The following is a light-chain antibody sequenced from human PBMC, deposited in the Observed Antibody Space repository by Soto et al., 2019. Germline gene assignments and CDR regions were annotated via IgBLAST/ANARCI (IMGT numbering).Light chain of an antibody. CDR3: QQRSNWQGAT. CDR2: DSS. Sequence: EIVVTQSPATLSLSPGERATLSCRASQSVSSYLAWYQQKPGQAPRLLIYDSSNRATGIPARFSGSGSGTDFTLTISRLEPEDFAVYYCQQRSNWQGATFGGGTKGEIK. CDR1: QSVSSY. V-gene: IGKV3-11*01. J-gene: IGKJ4*01.